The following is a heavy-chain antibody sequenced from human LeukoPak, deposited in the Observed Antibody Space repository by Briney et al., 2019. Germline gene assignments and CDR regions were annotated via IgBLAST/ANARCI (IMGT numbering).Heavy chain of an antibody. CDR1: ALRFSSFA. Sequence: GGSLRLSCAASALRFSSFAMTWVRQVPGKGLEWVSGIHGSGETTYYADSVKGRFTISRDNSREMLYLQMNSLRVEDTAVYYCAKDPNGDYVGAFDSWGQGTMVTVSS. V-gene: IGHV3-23*01. CDR2: IHGSGETT. CDR3: AKDPNGDYVGAFDS. D-gene: IGHD4-17*01. J-gene: IGHJ3*02.